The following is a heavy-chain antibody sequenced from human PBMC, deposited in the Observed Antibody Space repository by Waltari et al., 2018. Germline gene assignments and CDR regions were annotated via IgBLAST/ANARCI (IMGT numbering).Heavy chain of an antibody. CDR2: IYPGGDT. J-gene: IGHJ3*02. V-gene: IGHV4-39*02. D-gene: IGHD2-15*01. Sequence: QLQLQESGPGLVKSSETLSLTCTVSGGSISRSAYYWVWLRQPPGKELEWRGSIYPGGDTYYHSSLESRVRLSVDRSSNHFSMRLRSVTAADTAVYYCARRGDWLPLDAFDIWGQGTVVTVSS. CDR1: GGSISRSAYY. CDR3: ARRGDWLPLDAFDI.